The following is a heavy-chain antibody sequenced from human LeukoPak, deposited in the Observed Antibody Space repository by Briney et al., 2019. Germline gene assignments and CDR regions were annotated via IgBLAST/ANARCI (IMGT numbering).Heavy chain of an antibody. J-gene: IGHJ4*02. CDR3: ARDQGDY. CDR1: GGSIRSSYYY. V-gene: IGHV4-61*01. CDR2: IYYSGST. Sequence: SETLSLTCTVSGGSIRSSYYYWGWIRQPPGKGLEWIGYIYYSGSTNYNPSLKSRVTISVDTSKNQFSLKLSSVTAADTAVYYCARDQGDYWGQGTLVTVSS.